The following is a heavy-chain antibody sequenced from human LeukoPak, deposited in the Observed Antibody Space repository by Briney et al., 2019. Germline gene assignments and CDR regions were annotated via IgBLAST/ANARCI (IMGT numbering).Heavy chain of an antibody. CDR2: IKTNSGGA. D-gene: IGHD1-26*01. J-gene: IGHJ5*02. CDR1: GYTFTGYY. V-gene: IGHV1-2*02. Sequence: ASVKVSCKASGYTFTGYYMHWVRQAPGQGLEWMGWIKTNSGGANYAQKFQGRVTMTRDTSINTDYMELSRLRSDDTAVYYCARDHSVGDVAWWFDPWGQGTLVTVSS. CDR3: ARDHSVGDVAWWFDP.